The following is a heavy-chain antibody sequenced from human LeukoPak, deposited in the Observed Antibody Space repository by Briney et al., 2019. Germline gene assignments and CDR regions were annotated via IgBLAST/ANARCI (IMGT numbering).Heavy chain of an antibody. D-gene: IGHD3-10*01. Sequence: SQTLSLTCTVSGGSISSGSYYWNWIRQPAGKGLEWIGRIYTSGSTNYNPSLKSRVTMSVDTSKNQFSLKLSSVTAADTAVYYCARDHKSKWAYYYGSGSYPFWFDPWGQGTLVTVSS. CDR1: GGSISSGSYY. J-gene: IGHJ5*02. V-gene: IGHV4-61*02. CDR3: ARDHKSKWAYYYGSGSYPFWFDP. CDR2: IYTSGST.